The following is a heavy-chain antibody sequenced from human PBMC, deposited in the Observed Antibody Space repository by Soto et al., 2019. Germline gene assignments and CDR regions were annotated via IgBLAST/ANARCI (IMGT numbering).Heavy chain of an antibody. D-gene: IGHD3-10*01. J-gene: IGHJ6*02. CDR1: GGSISSGDYY. CDR2: IYYSGST. V-gene: IGHV4-30-4*01. CDR3: ASAINYGSGSYLDYYYGMDV. Sequence: PSETLSLTCTVSGGSISSGDYYWSWIRQPPGKGLEWIGYIYYSGSTYYNPSLKSRVTISVDTSKNQFSLKLSSVTAADTAVYYCASAINYGSGSYLDYYYGMDVWGQGTTVTVSS.